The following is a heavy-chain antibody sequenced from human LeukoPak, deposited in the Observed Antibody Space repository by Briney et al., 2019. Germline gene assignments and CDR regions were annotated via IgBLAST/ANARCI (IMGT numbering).Heavy chain of an antibody. CDR3: ARSIVGATEDDY. CDR2: MNPNSGNT. J-gene: IGHJ4*02. V-gene: IGHV1-8*01. CDR1: GYTFTSYD. Sequence: GASVKVSCKASGYTFTSYDINWVRQATGQGLEWMGWMNPNSGNTGYAQKFQGRVTMTRDTSISTAYMELSRLRSDDTAVYYCARSIVGATEDDYWGQGTLVTVSS. D-gene: IGHD1-26*01.